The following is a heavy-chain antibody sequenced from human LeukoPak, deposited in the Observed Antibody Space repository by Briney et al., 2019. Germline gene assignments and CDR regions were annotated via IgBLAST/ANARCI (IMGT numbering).Heavy chain of an antibody. Sequence: SETLSLTCTVSGYSISSGYYWGWIRQPPGKGLEWIGSIYHSGSTYYNPSLKSRVTISVDTSKNQFSLKLSSVTAADTAVYYCASGPPIYYYYMDVWGKGTTVTVSS. J-gene: IGHJ6*03. CDR3: ASGPPIYYYYMDV. V-gene: IGHV4-38-2*02. CDR1: GYSISSGYY. CDR2: IYHSGST.